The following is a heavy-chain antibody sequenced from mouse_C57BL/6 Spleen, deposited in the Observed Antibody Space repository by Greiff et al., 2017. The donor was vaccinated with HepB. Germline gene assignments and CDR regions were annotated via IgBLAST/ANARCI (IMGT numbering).Heavy chain of an antibody. Sequence: QVQLQQPGAELVKPGASVKMSCKASGYTFTSYWITWVKQRPGQGLEWIGDIYPGSGSTNYNEKFKSKATLTVDTSSSTAYMQLSSLTSEDSAVYYCARYYSSSPWFAYWGQGTLVTVSA. CDR2: IYPGSGST. D-gene: IGHD1-1*01. CDR3: ARYYSSSPWFAY. V-gene: IGHV1-55*01. J-gene: IGHJ3*01. CDR1: GYTFTSYW.